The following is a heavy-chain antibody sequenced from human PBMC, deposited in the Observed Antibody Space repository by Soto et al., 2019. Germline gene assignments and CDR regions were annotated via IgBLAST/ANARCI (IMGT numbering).Heavy chain of an antibody. Sequence: GGSLRLSCAASGFTFSSYAMHWVRQAPGKVLEWVAVISYDGSNKYYADSVKGRFTISRDNSKNTLYLQMNSLRAEDTAVYYCARGNYDFWRGYYTEGDSFHPWGMGTLVTV. D-gene: IGHD3-3*01. CDR2: ISYDGSNK. J-gene: IGHJ1*01. CDR3: ARGNYDFWRGYYTEGDSFHP. V-gene: IGHV3-30-3*01. CDR1: GFTFSSYA.